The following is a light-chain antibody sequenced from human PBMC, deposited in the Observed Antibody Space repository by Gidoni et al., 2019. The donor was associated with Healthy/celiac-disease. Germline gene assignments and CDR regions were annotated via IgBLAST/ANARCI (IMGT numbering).Light chain of an antibody. CDR2: KAS. CDR1: QSSSSW. CDR3: QQYNSYWT. J-gene: IGKJ1*01. Sequence: DIQMTQSPSTLSASVGDIVTITCRASQSSSSWLAWYQQKPGKAPKLLIYKASSLESGVPSRFSGSGSGTEFTLTISSLQPDDFATYYCQQYNSYWTFGQGTKVEIK. V-gene: IGKV1-5*03.